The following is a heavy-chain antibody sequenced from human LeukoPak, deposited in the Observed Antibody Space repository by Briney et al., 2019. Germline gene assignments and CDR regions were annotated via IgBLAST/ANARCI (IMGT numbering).Heavy chain of an antibody. CDR3: ARHEFYCSSTSCYAPPNWFDP. V-gene: IGHV5-51*01. D-gene: IGHD2-2*01. Sequence: GESLKISCKGSGYSFTSYWVGWVRQMPGKGLEWMGIIYPGDSDTRYSPSFQGQVTISADKSISTAYLQWSSLKASDTAMYYCARHEFYCSSTSCYAPPNWFDPWGQGTLVTASS. J-gene: IGHJ5*02. CDR2: IYPGDSDT. CDR1: GYSFTSYW.